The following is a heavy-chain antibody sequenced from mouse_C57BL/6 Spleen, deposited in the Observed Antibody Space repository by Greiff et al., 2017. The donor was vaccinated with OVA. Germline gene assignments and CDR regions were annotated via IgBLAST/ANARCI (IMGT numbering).Heavy chain of an antibody. D-gene: IGHD2-4*01. Sequence: EVQLQQSGPELVKPGASVKISCKASGYTFTDYYMNWVKQSHGKSLEWIGDINPNNGGTSYNQKFKGKATLTVDKSSSTAYMELRSLTSEDSAVYYCARSWGLGWYFDVWGTGTTVTVSS. V-gene: IGHV1-26*01. J-gene: IGHJ1*03. CDR1: GYTFTDYY. CDR3: ARSWGLGWYFDV. CDR2: INPNNGGT.